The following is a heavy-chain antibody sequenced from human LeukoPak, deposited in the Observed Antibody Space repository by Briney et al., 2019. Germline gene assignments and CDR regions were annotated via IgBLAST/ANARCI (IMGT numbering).Heavy chain of an antibody. V-gene: IGHV1-8*01. CDR1: GYTFTSYD. CDR2: MNPNSGNT. CDR3: ARGPRGYCTNGVCYTGDY. J-gene: IGHJ4*02. D-gene: IGHD2-8*01. Sequence: GASVKVSCKASGYTFTSYDINWVRQATGQGLEWMGWMNPNSGNTGYAQKFQGRVTMTRNTSISTAHMELSSLRSEDTAVYYCARGPRGYCTNGVCYTGDYWGQGTLVTVSS.